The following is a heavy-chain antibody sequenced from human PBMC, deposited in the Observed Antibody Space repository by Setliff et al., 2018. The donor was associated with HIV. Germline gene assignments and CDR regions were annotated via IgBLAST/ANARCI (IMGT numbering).Heavy chain of an antibody. V-gene: IGHV1-18*01. D-gene: IGHD5-18*01. CDR2: ISAYNGNS. CDR3: VRDLGVDTTLIFFDY. CDR1: GYTFTSYG. J-gene: IGHJ4*02. Sequence: ASVKVSCKTSGYTFTSYGVSWVRQAPGQGLEWMGWISAYNGNSNYAQKFQGGVTMTTDTSTSTAYMEVRSLRSDDTAFYYCVRDLGVDTTLIFFDYWGQGTLVTVSS.